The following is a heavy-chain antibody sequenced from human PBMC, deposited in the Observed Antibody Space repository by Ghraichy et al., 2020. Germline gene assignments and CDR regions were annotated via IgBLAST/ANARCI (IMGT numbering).Heavy chain of an antibody. D-gene: IGHD3-3*01. CDR2: IWYDGSTE. Sequence: GESLNISCAASGFTFSHYAMHWVRQAPGKGLEWLAIIWYDGSTEYYSDSVRGRFSISRDNSMDTMFLQMNSLRAEDTAVYYCARSGYYYDFWSGYYSDYWGQGTLVTVSS. CDR3: ARSGYYYDFWSGYYSDY. CDR1: GFTFSHYA. V-gene: IGHV3-33*01. J-gene: IGHJ4*02.